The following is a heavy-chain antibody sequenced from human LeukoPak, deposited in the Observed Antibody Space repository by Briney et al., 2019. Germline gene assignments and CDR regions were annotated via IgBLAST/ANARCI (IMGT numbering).Heavy chain of an antibody. Sequence: SETLSLTCTVSGGSVSSGSFYWSWIRQPPGKGLECIGYIYYSGSTNYNPSLKSRVTISVDTSKNQFSLKLSSVTAADTAVYYCARDGSSGWYYFDYWGQGTLVTVSS. V-gene: IGHV4-61*01. CDR2: IYYSGST. CDR3: ARDGSSGWYYFDY. D-gene: IGHD6-19*01. J-gene: IGHJ4*02. CDR1: GGSVSSGSFY.